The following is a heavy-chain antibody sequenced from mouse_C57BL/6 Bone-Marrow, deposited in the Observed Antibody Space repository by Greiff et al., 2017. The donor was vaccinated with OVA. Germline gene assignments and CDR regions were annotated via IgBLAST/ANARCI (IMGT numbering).Heavy chain of an antibody. CDR3: ARDGNDYGSFWYFDG. V-gene: IGHV1-64*01. CDR2: IHPNSGST. Sequence: VQLQQPGAELVKPGASVKLSCKASGYTFTSYWMHWVKQRPGQGLEWIGMIHPNSGSTNYNEKFKSKATLTVDKSSSTAYMQLSSLTSEDYAVYCCARDGNDYGSFWYFDGWGTGTTVTVSS. D-gene: IGHD1-1*01. CDR1: GYTFTSYW. J-gene: IGHJ1*03.